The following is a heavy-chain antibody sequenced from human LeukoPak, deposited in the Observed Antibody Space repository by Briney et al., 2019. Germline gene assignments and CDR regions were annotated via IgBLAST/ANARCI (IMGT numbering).Heavy chain of an antibody. CDR1: GFTFSDHY. Sequence: GGSLRLSCAASGFTFSDHYMDWVRQAPGKGLEWVAVISDDGSNKYYGDSVKGRFTISRDNPKNTLYLQMNSLRAEDTAIYYCTKGDGRTFGGKPDYWGQGTLVTVSS. CDR2: ISDDGSNK. J-gene: IGHJ4*02. CDR3: TKGDGRTFGGKPDY. D-gene: IGHD4-23*01. V-gene: IGHV3-30*18.